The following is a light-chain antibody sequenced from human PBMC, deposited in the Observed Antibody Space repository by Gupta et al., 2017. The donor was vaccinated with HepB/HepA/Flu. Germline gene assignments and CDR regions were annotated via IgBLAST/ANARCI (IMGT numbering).Light chain of an antibody. CDR3: QHRHICPLL. J-gene: IGKJ1*01. V-gene: IGKV3-11*01. CDR2: DAS. Sequence: EIVLTQSPATLSLSPGERATLSCRASQSVGSYLAWHQQKPGQAPRLLIYDASNRATGVPARFSGSGSGTDFTLTISSLEPEDFAVYYCQHRHICPLLFGQGNKVESK. CDR1: QSVGSY.